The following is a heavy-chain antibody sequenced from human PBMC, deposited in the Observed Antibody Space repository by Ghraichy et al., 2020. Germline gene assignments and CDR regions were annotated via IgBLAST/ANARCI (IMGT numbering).Heavy chain of an antibody. CDR3: ARDRWVDSSGYYLSYYFDL. CDR1: GFRFNRHG. V-gene: IGHV3-30*03. Sequence: SLNISCAASGFRFNRHGMHWVRQAPGKGLEWVAVISYDGKNKYYVDSVKGRFTVSRDNAENTVYLQMSSLRLEDTAVYYCARDRWVDSSGYYLSYYFDLWGQGTLVTVSS. D-gene: IGHD3-22*01. J-gene: IGHJ4*02. CDR2: ISYDGKNK.